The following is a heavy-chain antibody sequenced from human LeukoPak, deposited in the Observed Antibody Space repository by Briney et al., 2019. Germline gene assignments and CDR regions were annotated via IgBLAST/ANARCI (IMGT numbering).Heavy chain of an antibody. CDR3: ARALRYFDWSRAFDI. D-gene: IGHD3-9*01. V-gene: IGHV4-59*08. CDR1: GGSISSYY. J-gene: IGHJ3*02. CDR2: IYYSGST. Sequence: PSETLSLTCTVSGGSISSYYWSWIRQPPGKGLEWIGYIYYSGSTNYNPSLKSRVTISVDTSKNQFSLKLSSVTAADTAVYYCARALRYFDWSRAFDIWGQGTMVTVSS.